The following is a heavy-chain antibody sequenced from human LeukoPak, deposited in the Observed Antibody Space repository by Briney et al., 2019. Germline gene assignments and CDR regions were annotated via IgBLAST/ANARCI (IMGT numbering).Heavy chain of an antibody. J-gene: IGHJ4*02. CDR1: GYTVAAYY. CDR2: INPNTGGP. CDR3: ARHRNSQSTGAGDY. Sequence: GASVKVSCKASGYTVAAYYLHWVRQAPGQGLEWMGWINPNTGGPFYAQRFQGRVTMTWDTSISTAYIELTRVTSDDTAIYYCARHRNSQSTGAGDYWGQGTLLTVSS. D-gene: IGHD1-26*01. V-gene: IGHV1-2*02.